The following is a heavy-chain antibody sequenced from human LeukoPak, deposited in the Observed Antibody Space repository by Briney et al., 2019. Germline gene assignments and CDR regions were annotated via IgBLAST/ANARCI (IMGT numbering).Heavy chain of an antibody. V-gene: IGHV1-2*02. CDR2: INPNSGGT. CDR3: ARTRSSAYPSGYIDY. J-gene: IGHJ4*02. Sequence: ASVTVSFTASVYTFTGYYMHWVRQAPGQGLEWMGWINPNSGGTNYAQKFQGRVTMTRDTSISTAYMELSRLRSDDTAVYYCARTRSSAYPSGYIDYWGQGTLVTVSS. D-gene: IGHD3-22*01. CDR1: VYTFTGYY.